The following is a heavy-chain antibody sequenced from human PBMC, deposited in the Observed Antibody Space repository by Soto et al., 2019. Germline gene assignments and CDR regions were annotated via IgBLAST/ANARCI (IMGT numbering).Heavy chain of an antibody. D-gene: IGHD6-19*01. Sequence: SETLSLTCTVSGASLRSGSYYWSWNRQPPGKGLEWIGYISHSWRTNYDPSLKSRLTLSVETSQNQFSLQLNSLTSADTAVYYCASRPLRSCGWDDSWCQGIPVTVSS. J-gene: IGHJ4*02. CDR1: GASLRSGSYY. V-gene: IGHV4-61*01. CDR2: ISHSWRT. CDR3: ASRPLRSCGWDDS.